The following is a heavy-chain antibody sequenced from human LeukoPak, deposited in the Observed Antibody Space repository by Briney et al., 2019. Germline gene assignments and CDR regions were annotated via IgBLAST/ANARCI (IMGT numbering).Heavy chain of an antibody. J-gene: IGHJ4*02. Sequence: GGSLRLSCAASGFTFSSYSMNWVRQAPGKGLEWVSSISSSSSYIYYADSVKGRFTISRDNAKNTLYLQMNSLRAEDTAVYYCARDLIGGPDYWGQGTLVTVSS. CDR2: ISSSSSYI. CDR3: ARDLIGGPDY. D-gene: IGHD3-16*01. V-gene: IGHV3-21*01. CDR1: GFTFSSYS.